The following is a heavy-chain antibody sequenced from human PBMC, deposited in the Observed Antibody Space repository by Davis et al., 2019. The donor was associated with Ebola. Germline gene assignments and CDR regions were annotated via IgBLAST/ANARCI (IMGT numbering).Heavy chain of an antibody. CDR1: GYTFTSYD. D-gene: IGHD2-15*01. Sequence: ASVKVSCKASGYTFTSYDMNWVRQAPGQGLEWMGWINTKTGNPTYAQGFTGRFVFSLDTSVSTAYLQISSLKAEDTAVYYCARVVAATGNDYWGQGTLVTVSS. CDR3: ARVVAATGNDY. CDR2: INTKTGNP. J-gene: IGHJ4*02. V-gene: IGHV7-4-1*02.